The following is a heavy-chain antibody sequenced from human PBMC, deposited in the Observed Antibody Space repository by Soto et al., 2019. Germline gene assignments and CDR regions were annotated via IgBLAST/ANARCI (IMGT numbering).Heavy chain of an antibody. CDR2: IYYSGST. D-gene: IGHD4-17*01. J-gene: IGHJ4*02. V-gene: IGHV4-59*01. Sequence: PSETLSLTCTVSGGSISSYYWSWIRQPPGKGLEWIGYIYYSGSTNYNPSLKSRVTISVDTSKNQFSLKLSSVTAADTAVYYCARERFDYGDLLFDYWGQGTLVTVSS. CDR3: ARERFDYGDLLFDY. CDR1: GGSISSYY.